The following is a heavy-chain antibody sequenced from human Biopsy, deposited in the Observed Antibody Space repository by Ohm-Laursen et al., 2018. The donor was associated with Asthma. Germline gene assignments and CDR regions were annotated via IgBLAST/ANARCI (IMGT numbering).Heavy chain of an antibody. CDR2: INSVLGTT. D-gene: IGHD2-2*01. V-gene: IGHV1-69*01. J-gene: IGHJ4*02. Sequence: SSVKVSCKSLGGTFNTYVIGWVRQAPGQGLEWMGGINSVLGTTTYPQKFQDRVTITVDDSTSTVYMELSSLRSEDTAVYYCARKAGSCISRTCYSLDFWGQGTLVTVSS. CDR1: GGTFNTYV. CDR3: ARKAGSCISRTCYSLDF.